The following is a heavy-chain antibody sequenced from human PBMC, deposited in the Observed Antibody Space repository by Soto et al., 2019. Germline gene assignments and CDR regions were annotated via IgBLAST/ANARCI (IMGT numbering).Heavy chain of an antibody. CDR2: IYYTGHT. J-gene: IGHJ4*02. CDR1: GGYISSGGNY. D-gene: IGHD2-8*01. Sequence: QVQLQESGPELVKPSQTLALTCSVSGGYISSGGNYWSWIRQHPGKGLEWIGFIYYTGHTKYNAALKSRASISGDMPENQFSLTLTYVTAADTAVYYCEREDINESFFDSWGPGILVTVSS. CDR3: EREDINESFFDS. V-gene: IGHV4-31*03.